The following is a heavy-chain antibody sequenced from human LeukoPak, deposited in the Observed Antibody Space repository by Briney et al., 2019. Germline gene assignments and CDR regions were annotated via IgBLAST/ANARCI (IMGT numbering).Heavy chain of an antibody. J-gene: IGHJ4*02. CDR2: IRPTEGTT. V-gene: IGHV3-23*01. D-gene: IGHD1-26*01. CDR3: VTYTGTFGFDY. Sequence: GGSLRPSCGASGFTFSSYAMSWVRQAPGKGLKWVSAIRPTEGTTFYADSVKGRFTISRDNSRNTLYLQMNSLRAEDTAIYYCVTYTGTFGFDYWGQGTLVTVSS. CDR1: GFTFSSYA.